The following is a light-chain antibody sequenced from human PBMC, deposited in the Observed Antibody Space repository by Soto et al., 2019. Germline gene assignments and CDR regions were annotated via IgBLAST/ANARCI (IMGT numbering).Light chain of an antibody. CDR2: GAS. V-gene: IGKV3-20*01. CDR3: QQYGSSIFT. CDR1: QTVSRSY. J-gene: IGKJ3*01. Sequence: EIVLTQSPGTLSLSPGERATLSCRASQTVSRSYLAWYQQKPGDAPSLLIYGASSRATGIPDRCRGSGSGTDFTLTISRLEPEDFAVYYFQQYGSSIFTFGPGTKVDIK.